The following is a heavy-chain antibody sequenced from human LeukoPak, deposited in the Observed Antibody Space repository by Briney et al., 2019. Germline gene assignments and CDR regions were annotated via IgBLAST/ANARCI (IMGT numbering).Heavy chain of an antibody. Sequence: ESGPTLVNPTQTLTLTCTFSGFSLSTRGMRVSWIRQPPGKALEWLARIDWDDDKYCSTSLKTRLTISKATSKNQVVLTMTNMDPVDTATYYCARIRGRFLEVDYWGQGTLVTVSS. J-gene: IGHJ4*02. CDR2: IDWDDDK. CDR1: GFSLSTRGMR. CDR3: ARIRGRFLEVDY. D-gene: IGHD3-3*01. V-gene: IGHV2-70*04.